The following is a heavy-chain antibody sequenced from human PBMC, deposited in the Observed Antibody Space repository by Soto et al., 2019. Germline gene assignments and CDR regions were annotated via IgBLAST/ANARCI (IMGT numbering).Heavy chain of an antibody. Sequence: ASVKVSCKASGYTFTGLYIHWVRQAPGQGPEWMGEIGPASGDTRYAQKFQGRVTMTRDTSITTVYMELNNLSPDDTAVYYCGRGRSGQLVVFYWGQGTPVTVSS. J-gene: IGHJ4*02. D-gene: IGHD3-10*01. CDR1: GYTFTGLY. CDR3: GRGRSGQLVVFY. V-gene: IGHV1-2*02. CDR2: IGPASGDT.